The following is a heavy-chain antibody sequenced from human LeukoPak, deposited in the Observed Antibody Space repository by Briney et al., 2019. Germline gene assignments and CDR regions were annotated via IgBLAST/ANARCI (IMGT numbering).Heavy chain of an antibody. D-gene: IGHD3-10*01. Sequence: AGSLPLSCAASGFTFTTYSMNWVRQAPGKGLEWVSYFGSDSRTIFYADSVKGRFTISRDNAKNSLYLQMNSLRDEDTAVYYCAREHGNMVRRVILDYWGRGTLVTVSS. CDR1: GFTFTTYS. CDR3: AREHGNMVRRVILDY. CDR2: FGSDSRTI. V-gene: IGHV3-48*02. J-gene: IGHJ4*02.